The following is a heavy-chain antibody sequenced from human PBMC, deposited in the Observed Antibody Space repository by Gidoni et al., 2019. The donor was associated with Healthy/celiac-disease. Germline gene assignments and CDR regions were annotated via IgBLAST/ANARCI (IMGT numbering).Heavy chain of an antibody. CDR2: MSGSGGST. J-gene: IGHJ4*02. D-gene: IGHD6-19*01. CDR1: GFTFSSYD. Sequence: EVQLLESGGGLVQPGGSLRLSCAASGFTFSSYDMSWVGQAPGKGLEWVSAMSGSGGSTYYADSVKGRFTISRDNSKNTLYLQMNSLRAEDTAVYYCAGLDGGIFDYWGQGTLVTVSS. CDR3: AGLDGGIFDY. V-gene: IGHV3-23*01.